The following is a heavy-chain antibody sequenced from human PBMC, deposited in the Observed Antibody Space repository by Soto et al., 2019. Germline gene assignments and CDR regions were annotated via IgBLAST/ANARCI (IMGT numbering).Heavy chain of an antibody. CDR2: VQGNGIGT. Sequence: GGSPRLSCEASGFTFSDYWIHWVRQAPGRWLVWVSRVQGNGIGTNYADSVEGRFTISRDNAKNTVYLQMNGLRSDDTALYYCALPYAGDPAGFDYRGHGXLVTVAS. CDR1: GFTFSDYW. V-gene: IGHV3-74*01. J-gene: IGHJ4*01. D-gene: IGHD2-21*02. CDR3: ALPYAGDPAGFDY.